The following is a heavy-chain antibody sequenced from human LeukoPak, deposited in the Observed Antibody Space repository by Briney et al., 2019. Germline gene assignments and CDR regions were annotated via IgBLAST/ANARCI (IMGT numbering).Heavy chain of an antibody. J-gene: IGHJ4*02. CDR2: IYYSGST. CDR3: AREVFISGYYSSYSDY. D-gene: IGHD3-22*01. CDR1: GGSISSGGYY. V-gene: IGHV4-31*03. Sequence: SETLSLTCTVSGGSISSGGYYWSWIRQHPGKGLEWIGYIYYSGSTYYNPSLKSRVTISVDTSKNQFSLKLSSVTAADTAVYYCAREVFISGYYSSYSDYWGQGTLVTVSS.